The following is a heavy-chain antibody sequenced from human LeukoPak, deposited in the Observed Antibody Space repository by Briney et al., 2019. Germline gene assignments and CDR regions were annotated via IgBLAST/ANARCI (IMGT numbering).Heavy chain of an antibody. Sequence: SETLSLTCTVSGGSISSYYWSWIRQPPGKGLEWIGYIYYSGSTDYNPSLKSRVTISVDTSKNQFSLKLSSVTAADTAVYYCARASNYYDSGGYGYWGQGTLVTVSS. CDR3: ARASNYYDSGGYGY. D-gene: IGHD3-22*01. CDR2: IYYSGST. CDR1: GGSISSYY. J-gene: IGHJ4*02. V-gene: IGHV4-59*01.